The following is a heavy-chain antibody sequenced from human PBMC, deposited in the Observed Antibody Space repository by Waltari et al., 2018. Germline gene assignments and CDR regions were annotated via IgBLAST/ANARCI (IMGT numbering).Heavy chain of an antibody. CDR1: GGTSSSYA. Sequence: QVQLVQSGAEVKKPGSSVKVSCKASGGTSSSYAISWVRQAPGQGLQWMGRIIPYFGTANYAQDFQGRVTITADKSTSTAYMELSSLRSEDTAVYYCARSRYCSSTSCHGYYYYYGIDVWGQGTTVTVSS. J-gene: IGHJ6*02. V-gene: IGHV1-69*08. D-gene: IGHD2-2*01. CDR2: IIPYFGTA. CDR3: ARSRYCSSTSCHGYYYYYGIDV.